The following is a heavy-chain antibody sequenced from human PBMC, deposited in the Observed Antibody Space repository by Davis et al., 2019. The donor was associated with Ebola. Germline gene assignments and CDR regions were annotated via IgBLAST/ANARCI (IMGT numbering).Heavy chain of an antibody. CDR3: ASGGIAAAGYDY. CDR2: INAGNGHT. CDR1: GYTFTNYA. D-gene: IGHD6-13*01. J-gene: IGHJ4*02. Sequence: AASVKVSCKASGYTFTNYAIHWVRQAPGQRLEWMGWINAGNGHTRYSQKFQGRVTITRDTSASTAYMELSSLRSEDTAVFYCASGGIAAAGYDYWVQGTLVTVSS. V-gene: IGHV1-3*01.